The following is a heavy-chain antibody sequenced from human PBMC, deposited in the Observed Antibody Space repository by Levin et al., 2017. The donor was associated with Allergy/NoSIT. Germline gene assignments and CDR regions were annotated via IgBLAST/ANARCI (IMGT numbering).Heavy chain of an antibody. J-gene: IGHJ5*02. CDR2: TYEDESKK. CDR1: GFTLRTYW. CDR3: RRVLCSYDLVDL. V-gene: IGHV3-7*02. D-gene: IGHD5-12*01. Sequence: GGSLRLSCAASGFTLRTYWMSWTHQAPGKGLEWVANTYEDESKKYYLDSVKGRFTISRDNATNPLYLQMTNLRAEDTAVYYCRRVLCSYDLVDLWGKGTLVTVSS.